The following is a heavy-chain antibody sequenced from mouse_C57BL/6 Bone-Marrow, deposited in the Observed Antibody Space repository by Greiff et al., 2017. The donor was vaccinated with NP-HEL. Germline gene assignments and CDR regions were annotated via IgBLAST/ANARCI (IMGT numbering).Heavy chain of an antibody. CDR1: GYTFTSYW. D-gene: IGHD4-1*01. CDR3: ASAGTKWYFDV. Sequence: QVQLQQPGAELVRPGSSVKLSCKASGYTFTSYWMDWVKQRPGQGLEWIGNIYPSDSETHYNQKFKDKATLTVDKSSSTAYMQLSSLTSEDSAVYYCASAGTKWYFDVWGTGTTVTVSS. CDR2: IYPSDSET. V-gene: IGHV1-61*01. J-gene: IGHJ1*03.